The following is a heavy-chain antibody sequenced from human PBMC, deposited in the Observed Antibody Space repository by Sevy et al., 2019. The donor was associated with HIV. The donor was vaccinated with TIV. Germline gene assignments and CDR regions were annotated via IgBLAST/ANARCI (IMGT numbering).Heavy chain of an antibody. J-gene: IGHJ4*02. V-gene: IGHV3-23*01. D-gene: IGHD3-10*01. Sequence: GGSLRLSCAASGFTFSSYAMSWVRQAPGKGLEWVSAISGSGGSTYYADSVKGRFTISRDNSKNTLYLQMNSLRAEDTAVYYCAKEGLYGSVSYYNEVDYWGQGTLVTVSS. CDR2: ISGSGGST. CDR3: AKEGLYGSVSYYNEVDY. CDR1: GFTFSSYA.